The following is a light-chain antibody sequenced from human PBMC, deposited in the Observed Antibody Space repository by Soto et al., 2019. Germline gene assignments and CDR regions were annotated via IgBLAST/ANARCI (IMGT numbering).Light chain of an antibody. CDR3: CSYAGSPYV. V-gene: IGLV2-11*01. J-gene: IGLJ1*01. CDR2: DVS. CDR1: SSDVGDYNY. Sequence: QSVLTQPRSVSGSHGQSVAISCTGTSSDVGDYNYVSWYQQHPGKAPKVMIYDVSKRPSGVPDRFSGSKSGNTASLTISGLQAEDEADYYCCSYAGSPYVFGTGTKVTVL.